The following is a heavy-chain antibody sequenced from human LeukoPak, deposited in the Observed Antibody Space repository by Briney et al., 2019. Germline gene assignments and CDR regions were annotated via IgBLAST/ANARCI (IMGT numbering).Heavy chain of an antibody. V-gene: IGHV1-2*02. CDR2: INPNSGDT. Sequence: ASVKVSCKSSGYTIIGYFIHWVRQAPGQGLEWMGWINPNSGDTNYAQKFQGRVTMTEDTSTDTAYMELSSLRSEDTAVYYCATDYYYDSSGSYYTIDYWGQGTLVTVSS. CDR1: GYTIIGYF. D-gene: IGHD3-22*01. J-gene: IGHJ4*02. CDR3: ATDYYYDSSGSYYTIDY.